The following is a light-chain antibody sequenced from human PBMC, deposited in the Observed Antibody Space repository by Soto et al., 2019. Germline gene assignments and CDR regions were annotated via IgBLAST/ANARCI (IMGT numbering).Light chain of an antibody. CDR1: QSISSW. CDR3: QHYNSYSWT. V-gene: IGKV1-5*03. J-gene: IGKJ1*01. CDR2: KAS. Sequence: DIQMTQSPSTLSASVEDRVTITCRASQSISSWLAWYQQKPGKAPKLLIYKASSLESGVPSRFSGSGSGTEFTLTISSLQPDGFATYYCQHYNSYSWTFGQGTKVEIK.